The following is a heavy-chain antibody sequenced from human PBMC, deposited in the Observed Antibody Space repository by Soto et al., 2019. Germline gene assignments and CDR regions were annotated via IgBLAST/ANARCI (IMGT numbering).Heavy chain of an antibody. CDR3: AIDAYYYDSSGYLLDY. CDR2: INPSGGST. D-gene: IGHD3-22*01. V-gene: IGHV1-46*01. J-gene: IGHJ4*02. CDR1: GYTFTSYY. Sequence: ASVKVSCKASGYTFTSYYMHWVRRAPGQGLEWMGIINPSGGSTSYAQKFQGRVTMTRDTSTSTVYMELSSLRSEDTAVYYCAIDAYYYDSSGYLLDYWGQGTLVTVSS.